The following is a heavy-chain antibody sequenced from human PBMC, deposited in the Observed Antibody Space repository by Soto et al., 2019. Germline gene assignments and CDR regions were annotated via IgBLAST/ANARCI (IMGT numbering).Heavy chain of an antibody. CDR2: IYYSGST. D-gene: IGHD5-12*01. Sequence: QVQLQESGPGLVKPSETLSLTCTVSGGSISSYYWSWIRQPPGKGLEWIGYIYYSGSTNYNPSLKSRVTISVDTSKNHVSLKLSSVTAADTAVYYCAVMATTGNYYFDYWGQGTLVTVSS. CDR1: GGSISSYY. V-gene: IGHV4-59*01. CDR3: AVMATTGNYYFDY. J-gene: IGHJ4*02.